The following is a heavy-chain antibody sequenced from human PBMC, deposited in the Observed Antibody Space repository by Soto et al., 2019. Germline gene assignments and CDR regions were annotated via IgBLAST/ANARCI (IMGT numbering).Heavy chain of an antibody. CDR1: GFPISSPYS. D-gene: IGHD4-17*01. J-gene: IGHJ6*02. V-gene: IGHV4-38-2*02. Sequence: ASETLSLTCLVSGFPISSPYSLGWIRQPPWKGLEWIGSISHTGTTSYSPSLTSRVSISVDTSKNQVSLKLTSVTAADTAVYFCARVTMVIRDSDHFGVDVWGHGTTVTVSS. CDR2: ISHTGTT. CDR3: ARVTMVIRDSDHFGVDV.